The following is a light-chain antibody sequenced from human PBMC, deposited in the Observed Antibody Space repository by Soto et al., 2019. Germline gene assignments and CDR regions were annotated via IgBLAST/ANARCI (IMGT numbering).Light chain of an antibody. Sequence: QSVLTQPPSASGSPGQSVTISCTGTSSDVGGYDYVSWYQQHPGEAPKLMIYEVTKRPSGVPDRFSGSKSGNTASLTVSGLHAEDEANYYCSSYAGSNNFVFGTWTKATVL. V-gene: IGLV2-8*01. CDR1: SSDVGGYDY. CDR2: EVT. CDR3: SSYAGSNNFV. J-gene: IGLJ1*01.